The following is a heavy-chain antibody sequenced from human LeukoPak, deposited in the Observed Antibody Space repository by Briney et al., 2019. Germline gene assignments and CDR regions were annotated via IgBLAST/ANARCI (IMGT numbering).Heavy chain of an antibody. V-gene: IGHV4-4*07. D-gene: IGHD5-12*01. CDR1: GGSISSYY. CDR2: IYTSGST. CDR3: ARDPDVATTLSDAFDI. J-gene: IGHJ3*02. Sequence: SGTLSLTCTVSGGSISSYYWSWIRQPAGKGLEWIGRIYTSGSTNYNPSLKSRVTMSVDTSKNQFSLKLSSVTAADTAVYYCARDPDVATTLSDAFDIWGQGTMVTVSS.